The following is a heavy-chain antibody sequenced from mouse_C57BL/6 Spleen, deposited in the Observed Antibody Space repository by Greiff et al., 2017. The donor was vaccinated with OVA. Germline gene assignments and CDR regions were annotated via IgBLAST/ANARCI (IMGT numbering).Heavy chain of an antibody. Sequence: EVKLVESGGGSVKPGGSLKLSCAASGFTFSSHAMSWVRQTPEKGLEWVATISDGGSYTYYPDNVKSRFTISRNNAKNNLYLKMSHLKSEDTAMFYCARDSAGYYFDTWGQGTTLTVSS. V-gene: IGHV5-4*01. J-gene: IGHJ2*01. CDR2: ISDGGSYT. D-gene: IGHD3-1*01. CDR1: GFTFSSHA. CDR3: ARDSAGYYFDT.